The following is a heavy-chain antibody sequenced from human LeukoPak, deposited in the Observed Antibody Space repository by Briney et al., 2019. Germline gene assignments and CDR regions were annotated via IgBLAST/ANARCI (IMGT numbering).Heavy chain of an antibody. Sequence: GGSLRLSCVASGFTFKNNWMHGVRRAPGKGLVWVSRISGDGTTTRYADSVKGRFTISKDNAKNTMYLQMNSLRVEDTAVYYCAKDVASEAYFDNWGQGTLVTVSS. J-gene: IGHJ4*02. CDR3: AKDVASEAYFDN. CDR2: ISGDGTTT. D-gene: IGHD2-21*01. V-gene: IGHV3-74*01. CDR1: GFTFKNNW.